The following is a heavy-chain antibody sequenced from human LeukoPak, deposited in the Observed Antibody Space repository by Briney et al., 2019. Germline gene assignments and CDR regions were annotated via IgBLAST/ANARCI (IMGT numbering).Heavy chain of an antibody. Sequence: GASLRPSCGAAGCTFSSYWMQWVRQAAGKGLVWVSRIDGDGSSTNYADSVKGRFTISRDNAKNTLYLQMNSLRAEDTAVYYCARGYSGYFYYWGQGTLVTVSS. V-gene: IGHV3-74*01. J-gene: IGHJ4*02. D-gene: IGHD5-12*01. CDR1: GCTFSSYW. CDR3: ARGYSGYFYY. CDR2: IDGDGSST.